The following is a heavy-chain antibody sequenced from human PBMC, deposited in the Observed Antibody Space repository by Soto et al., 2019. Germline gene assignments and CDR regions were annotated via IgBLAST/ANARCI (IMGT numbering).Heavy chain of an antibody. CDR3: ARPGPMYGMDV. J-gene: IGHJ6*02. CDR2: IYYSGST. V-gene: IGHV4-39*01. D-gene: IGHD3-10*01. CDR1: GGSISSSSYY. Sequence: QLQLQESGPGLVKPSETLSLTCTVSGGSISSSSYYWGWIRQPPGKGLEWIGSIYYSGSTYYNPSLKSRVTISVDTSKNQFSLKLSSVPAADTAVYYCARPGPMYGMDVWGQVTTVTVSS.